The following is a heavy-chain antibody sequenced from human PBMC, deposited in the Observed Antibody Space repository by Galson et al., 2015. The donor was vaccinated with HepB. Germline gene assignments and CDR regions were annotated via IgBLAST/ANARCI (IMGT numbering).Heavy chain of an antibody. V-gene: IGHV3-30*18. D-gene: IGHD6-13*01. Sequence: SLRLSCAASGFTFSSYGMHWVRQAPGKGLEWVAVISYDGSNKYYADSVKGRFTISRDNSKNTLYLQMNSLRAEDTAVYYCAKEHSSSSNYYYYYGMDVWGQGTTVTVSS. CDR3: AKEHSSSSNYYYYYGMDV. CDR1: GFTFSSYG. J-gene: IGHJ6*02. CDR2: ISYDGSNK.